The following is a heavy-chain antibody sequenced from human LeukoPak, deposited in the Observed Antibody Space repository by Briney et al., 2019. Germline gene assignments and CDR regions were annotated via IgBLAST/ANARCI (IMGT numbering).Heavy chain of an antibody. CDR2: ISYDGSNK. CDR3: AKDFPEWELTDWFDP. Sequence: GGSLRLSCAASGFTFSSYGMHWVRQAPGKGLEWVAVISYDGSNKYYADSVKGRFTISRDNSKNTLYLQMNSLRAEETAVYYCAKDFPEWELTDWFDPWGQGTLVTVSS. V-gene: IGHV3-30*18. D-gene: IGHD1-26*01. J-gene: IGHJ5*02. CDR1: GFTFSSYG.